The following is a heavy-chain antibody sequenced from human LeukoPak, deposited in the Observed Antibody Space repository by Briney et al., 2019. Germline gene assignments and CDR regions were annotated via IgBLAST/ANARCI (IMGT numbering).Heavy chain of an antibody. V-gene: IGHV1-46*01. J-gene: IGHJ6*03. CDR1: GYTFTGYY. CDR2: INPSGGST. CDR3: ARDLMPRTTVTTAPSSMDV. D-gene: IGHD4-11*01. Sequence: ASVKVSCKASGYTFTGYYMHWVRQAPGQGLEWMGIINPSGGSTSYAQKFQGRVTMTRDMSTSTVYMELSSLRSEDTAVYYCARDLMPRTTVTTAPSSMDVWGKGTTVTVSS.